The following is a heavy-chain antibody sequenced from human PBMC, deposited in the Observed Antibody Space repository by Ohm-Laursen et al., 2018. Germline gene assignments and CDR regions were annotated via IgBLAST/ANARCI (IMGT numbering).Heavy chain of an antibody. CDR1: GGSISSSVYH. V-gene: IGHV4-39*02. Sequence: PSETLSLTCSVSGGSISSSVYHWDWIRQPPGKGLEWIGSIYYSGSTYYSPSLKSRVTIFVDTSKNHFSLRLILVTAADTAVYFCVRPRPPDYAEGGWIDPWGPGTLVTVSS. J-gene: IGHJ5*02. CDR2: IYYSGST. D-gene: IGHD4-17*01. CDR3: VRPRPPDYAEGGWIDP.